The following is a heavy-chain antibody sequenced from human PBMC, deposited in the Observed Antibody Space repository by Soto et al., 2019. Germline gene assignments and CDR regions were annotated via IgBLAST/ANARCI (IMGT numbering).Heavy chain of an antibody. V-gene: IGHV5-51*01. CDR3: ARTPFCSSTSCHRGDYYYYMEV. Sequence: GESLKISCKGSGYSFTSYWIGWVRQMPGKGLEWMGIIYPGDSDTRYSPSFQGQVTISADKSISTAYLQWSSLKASDTAMYYCARTPFCSSTSCHRGDYYYYMEVWGKGTTVTVSS. D-gene: IGHD2-2*01. J-gene: IGHJ6*03. CDR2: IYPGDSDT. CDR1: GYSFTSYW.